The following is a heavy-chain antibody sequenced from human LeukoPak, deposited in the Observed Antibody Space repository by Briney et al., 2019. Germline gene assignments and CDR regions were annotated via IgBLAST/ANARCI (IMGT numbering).Heavy chain of an antibody. CDR1: GFTFSTYA. Sequence: GESLKISCAASGFTFSTYAMSWVRQAPGKGLEWVSAIGGSGRSTYYADSVKGRFTISRDNSKNTLYLQMNSLGPEDTAVYYCATTYYYGSGVASAFDIWGQGTLVTVSS. CDR2: IGGSGRST. CDR3: ATTYYYGSGVASAFDI. V-gene: IGHV3-23*01. J-gene: IGHJ3*02. D-gene: IGHD3-10*01.